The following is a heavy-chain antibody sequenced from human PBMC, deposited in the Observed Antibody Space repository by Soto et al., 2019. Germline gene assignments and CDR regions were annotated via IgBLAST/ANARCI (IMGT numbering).Heavy chain of an antibody. J-gene: IGHJ3*02. CDR1: GGTFSSYT. CDR3: ARDEQHDYGPYISDI. CDR2: IIPILGIA. Sequence: QVQLVQSGAEVKKPGSSVKVSCKASGGTFSSYTISWVRQAPGQGLEWMGRIIPILGIANYAQKFQGRVTITADKSTSTAYMDLSSLRSEDTAVYYCARDEQHDYGPYISDIWGQGTMVTVSS. V-gene: IGHV1-69*04. D-gene: IGHD4-17*01.